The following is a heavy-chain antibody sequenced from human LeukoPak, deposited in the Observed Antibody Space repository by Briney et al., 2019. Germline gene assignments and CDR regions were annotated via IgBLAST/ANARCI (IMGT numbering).Heavy chain of an antibody. CDR2: TYDSGRT. V-gene: IGHV4-31*03. D-gene: IGHD3-22*01. Sequence: PSETLSLTCTVSGGSISSGGYYWSWIRQHPGKGLEWIGYTYDSGRTYSNAFLKSRVTISVDTSKNQFSLKLSSVTAADTAVYYCARHFLIGGDSSGYSEPSFDYWGQGTLVTVSS. CDR3: ARHFLIGGDSSGYSEPSFDY. J-gene: IGHJ4*02. CDR1: GGSISSGGYY.